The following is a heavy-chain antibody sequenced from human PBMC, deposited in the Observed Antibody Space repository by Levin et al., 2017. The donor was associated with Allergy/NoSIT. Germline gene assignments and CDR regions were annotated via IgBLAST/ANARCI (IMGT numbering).Heavy chain of an antibody. Sequence: SCAASGFTFDDYAMHWVRQAPGKGLEWVSGISWNSGSIGYADSVKGRFTISRDNAKNSLYLQMNSLRAEDTALYYCAKGTYSGYDEGVDYWGQGTLVTVSS. D-gene: IGHD5-12*01. CDR1: GFTFDDYA. CDR3: AKGTYSGYDEGVDY. V-gene: IGHV3-9*01. J-gene: IGHJ4*02. CDR2: ISWNSGSI.